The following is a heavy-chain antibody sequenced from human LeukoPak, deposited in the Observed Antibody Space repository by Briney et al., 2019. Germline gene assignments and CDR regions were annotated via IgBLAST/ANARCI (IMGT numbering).Heavy chain of an antibody. CDR2: IKQDGSEK. J-gene: IGHJ6*03. V-gene: IGHV3-7*01. CDR3: ARVGIEQHSWYFRYYYYYMDV. Sequence: PGGSLRLSCAASGFTFSSYWMSWVRQAPGKGLEWVANIKQDGSEKYYVDSVKGRFTISRDNAKNSLYLQMNSLRVEDTAVYYCARVGIEQHSWYFRYYYYYMDVWGKGTTVTISS. CDR1: GFTFSSYW. D-gene: IGHD6-13*01.